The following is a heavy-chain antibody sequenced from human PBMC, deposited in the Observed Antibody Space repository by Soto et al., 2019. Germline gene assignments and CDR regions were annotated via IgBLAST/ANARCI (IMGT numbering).Heavy chain of an antibody. Sequence: PSETLSLTCTVSGGSISSGNYYWRWIRQHPGKGLEWIGYIYYSGSTSYNPSLKSRVTISVDTSKNHFSLKLSSVTAADTAVYYCARVFSDSSSFFDPWGQGTLVTVSS. CDR2: IYYSGST. CDR3: ARVFSDSSSFFDP. CDR1: GGSISSGNYY. D-gene: IGHD6-13*01. V-gene: IGHV4-31*03. J-gene: IGHJ5*02.